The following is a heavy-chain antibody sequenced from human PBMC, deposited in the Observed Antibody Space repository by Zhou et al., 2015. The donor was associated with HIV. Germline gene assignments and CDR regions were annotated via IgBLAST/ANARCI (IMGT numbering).Heavy chain of an antibody. Sequence: QVQLVQSGAEVKKPGASVKVSCKASGYTFTSYGISWVRQAPGQGLEWMGWISAYNGNTNYAQKLQGRVTMTTDTSTSTAYMELRSLRSDDTAVYYCARDRALLLYSGGATFFDYWGQGTLVTVSS. J-gene: IGHJ4*02. CDR3: ARDRALLLYSGGATFFDY. V-gene: IGHV1-18*01. CDR1: GYTFTSYG. CDR2: ISAYNGNT. D-gene: IGHD1-26*01.